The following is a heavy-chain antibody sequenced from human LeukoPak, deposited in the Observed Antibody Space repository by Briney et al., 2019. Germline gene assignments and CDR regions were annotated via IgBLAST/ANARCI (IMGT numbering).Heavy chain of an antibody. CDR2: LIRYGGST. J-gene: IGHJ5*02. CDR3: ARNSCYDFWSRGNWFDP. V-gene: IGHV3-20*01. D-gene: IGHD3-3*01. Sequence: GGSLRLSYAASGFTFDDYGMSWVRPAPGKAREWVSGLIRYGGSTGYADSVKGRFTISIDNAKNSLYLQMNSLSAEDTALYHCARNSCYDFWSRGNWFDPWGQGTLVTVSS. CDR1: GFTFDDYG.